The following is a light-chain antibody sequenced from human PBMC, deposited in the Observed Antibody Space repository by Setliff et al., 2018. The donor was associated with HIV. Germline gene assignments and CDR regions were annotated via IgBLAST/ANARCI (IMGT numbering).Light chain of an antibody. CDR3: SIHRSRGYV. V-gene: IGLV2-14*03. J-gene: IGLJ1*01. CDR2: DIV. CDR1: GSDVATSKY. Sequence: QSALAQPASVSGSPGQSITISCTGTGSDVATSKYVSWYQQHPGKAPKLIIYDIVTRPSGVSNRFSGSKSGGTASLTISGLQAEDEADYYCSIHRSRGYVFGSGTKGTV.